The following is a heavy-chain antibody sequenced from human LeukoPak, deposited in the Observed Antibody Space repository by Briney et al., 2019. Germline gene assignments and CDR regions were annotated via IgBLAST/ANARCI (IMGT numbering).Heavy chain of an antibody. Sequence: PSETLSLTCTVTGDSISSDYYWGWIRQPPGKGLEWIGRIYTSGSTNYNPSLKSRVTISVDTSKNQFSLKLSSVTAADTAVYYCARAGVPLSYYYDSSGYFDYWGQGTLVTVSS. J-gene: IGHJ4*02. CDR2: IYTSGST. CDR1: GDSISSDYY. CDR3: ARAGVPLSYYYDSSGYFDY. D-gene: IGHD3-22*01. V-gene: IGHV4-38-2*02.